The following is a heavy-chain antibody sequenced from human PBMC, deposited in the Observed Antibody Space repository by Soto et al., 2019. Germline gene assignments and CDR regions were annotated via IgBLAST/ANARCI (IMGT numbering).Heavy chain of an antibody. CDR3: ARGLDVKYCSSTSCYGGFDY. CDR1: FTFSSYS. Sequence: FTFSSYSMNWVRQAPGKGLEWVSSISSSSSYIYYADSVKGRFTISRDNAKNSLYLQMNSLRAEDTAVYYCARGLDVKYCSSTSCYGGFDYWGQGTLVTVSS. CDR2: ISSSSSYI. J-gene: IGHJ4*02. V-gene: IGHV3-21*01. D-gene: IGHD2-2*01.